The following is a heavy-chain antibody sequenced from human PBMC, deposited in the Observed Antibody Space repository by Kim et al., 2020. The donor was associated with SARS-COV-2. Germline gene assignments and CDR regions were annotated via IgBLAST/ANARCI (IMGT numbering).Heavy chain of an antibody. Sequence: SETLSLKCTVSGDSVSTGSYYWSWIRQPPGKGLEWIGYVYYNGVTNYNPSLKSRVTISVDTSKNQYSLNLRSVTTADTAVYFCARHQTSSGSYYESCFDPWGQGTLVFVSS. CDR3: ARHQTSSGSYYESCFDP. V-gene: IGHV4-61*01. J-gene: IGHJ5*02. D-gene: IGHD1-26*01. CDR2: VYYNGVT. CDR1: GDSVSTGSYY.